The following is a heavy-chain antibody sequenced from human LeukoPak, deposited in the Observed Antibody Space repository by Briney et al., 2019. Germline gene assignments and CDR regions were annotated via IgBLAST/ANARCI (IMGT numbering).Heavy chain of an antibody. Sequence: TETLSLTCTVSDGSISSYYWSWIRQPPGKGLEWIGYIYYSGSTNYNPSLKSRVTISVDTSKNQFSLKLSSVTAADTAVYYCARQYCSGGSCYPDYWGQGTLVTVSS. CDR2: IYYSGST. CDR1: DGSISSYY. CDR3: ARQYCSGGSCYPDY. J-gene: IGHJ4*02. D-gene: IGHD2-15*01. V-gene: IGHV4-59*08.